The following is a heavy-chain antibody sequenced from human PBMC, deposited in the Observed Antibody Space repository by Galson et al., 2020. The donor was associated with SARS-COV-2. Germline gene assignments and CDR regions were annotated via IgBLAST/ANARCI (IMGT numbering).Heavy chain of an antibody. V-gene: IGHV3-30*04. CDR2: ISYDGSNK. J-gene: IGHJ4*02. CDR3: ARSHGGSYRSGFDY. D-gene: IGHD1-26*01. Sequence: GGSLRLSCAASGFTFSSYDMHWVRQAPGKGLEWVAVISYDGSNKYYADSVKGRFTISRDNSKNTLYLQMNSLRAEDTAVYYCARSHGGSYRSGFDYWGQGTLVTVSS. CDR1: GFTFSSYD.